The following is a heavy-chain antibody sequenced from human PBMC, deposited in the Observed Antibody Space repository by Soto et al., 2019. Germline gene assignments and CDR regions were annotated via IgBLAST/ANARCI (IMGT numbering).Heavy chain of an antibody. J-gene: IGHJ6*02. CDR2: IYYSGST. Sequence: WETLSATCTVSGGSISSYYWSWLRQPTGKGLEWIWYIYYSGSTNYNPSLKSRVTISVDTSKNQFSLKLSSVTAADTAVYYCARGNLTYYDFWSGLPPRDYGMDVWGQGTTVTVSS. V-gene: IGHV4-59*01. CDR1: GGSISSYY. CDR3: ARGNLTYYDFWSGLPPRDYGMDV. D-gene: IGHD3-3*01.